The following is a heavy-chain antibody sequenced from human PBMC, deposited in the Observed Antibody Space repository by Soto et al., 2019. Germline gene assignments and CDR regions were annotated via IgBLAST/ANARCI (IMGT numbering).Heavy chain of an antibody. CDR3: ARDIESVTAKHFFYYYAMDX. D-gene: IGHD2-8*01. V-gene: IGHV1-18*01. CDR2: VSANNGHT. CDR1: GFTFSNYG. J-gene: IGHJ6*02. Sequence: ASVKVSCKASGFTFSNYGLNWVRQAPGQGLEWMGWVSANNGHTNYAQNLQGRVSMTTDTSTSTAYMELRGLTFDDTAVYYCARDIESVTAKHFFYYYAMDXWGQGTTVTVS.